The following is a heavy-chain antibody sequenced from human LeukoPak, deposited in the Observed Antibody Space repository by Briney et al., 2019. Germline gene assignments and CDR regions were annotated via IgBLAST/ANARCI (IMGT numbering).Heavy chain of an antibody. J-gene: IGHJ5*02. V-gene: IGHV1-2*02. CDR1: GYTFTGYY. Sequence: GASVKVSCKASGYTFTGYYMHWVRQAPGQGLEWMGWINPNSGGTNYAQKFQGRVTMTRDTSISTAYMELSRLRSDDTAVYYCARVVIGMGPPLRLFDPWGQGTLVTVSS. D-gene: IGHD3-16*01. CDR2: INPNSGGT. CDR3: ARVVIGMGPPLRLFDP.